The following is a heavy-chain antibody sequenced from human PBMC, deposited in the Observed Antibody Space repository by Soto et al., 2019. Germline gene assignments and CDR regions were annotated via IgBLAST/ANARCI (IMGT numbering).Heavy chain of an antibody. CDR2: INPSGGST. Sequence: GASVKVACKASGYTFTIYYMRWVRQAPGQGLEWMGIINPSGGSTSYAQKFQGRVTMTRDTSISTAYMELNRLRSDDTAVYYCARGQQLTAYWGQGTLVTVSS. J-gene: IGHJ4*02. CDR3: ARGQQLTAY. D-gene: IGHD2-21*02. CDR1: GYTFTIYY. V-gene: IGHV1-46*01.